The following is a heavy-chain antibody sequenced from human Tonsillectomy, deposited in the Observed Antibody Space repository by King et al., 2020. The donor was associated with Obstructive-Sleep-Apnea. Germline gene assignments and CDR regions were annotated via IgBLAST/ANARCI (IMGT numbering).Heavy chain of an antibody. CDR2: IYYSGST. D-gene: IGHD1-26*01. J-gene: IGHJ4*02. CDR3: ARGGGGHGVGFDY. V-gene: IGHV4-59*01. Sequence: QLQESGPGLVKPSETLSLTCTVSGGSISSYYWSWIRQPPGKGLEWIGYIYYSGSTNYNPSLKSRVTISVDTSKNQFSLKLSSVTAADTAVYYSARGGGGHGVGFDYWGQGTLVTVSS. CDR1: GGSISSYY.